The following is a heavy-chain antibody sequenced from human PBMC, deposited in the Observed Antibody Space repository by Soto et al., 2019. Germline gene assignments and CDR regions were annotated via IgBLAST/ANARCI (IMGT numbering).Heavy chain of an antibody. CDR1: GVSLTTSGVG. CDR2: IYWDDDK. D-gene: IGHD2-15*01. Sequence: QITLRESGPTLVQPTQTLTLTCTLSGVSLTTSGVGVGWIRQPPGKALEWLALIYWDDDKRFSPSLKSRLAIPTSTPKNPVVMTMTHMAPVDTAIYYCAHRQRTVVVGAPFDLWGQGSQVTVSS. J-gene: IGHJ4*02. CDR3: AHRQRTVVVGAPFDL. V-gene: IGHV2-5*02.